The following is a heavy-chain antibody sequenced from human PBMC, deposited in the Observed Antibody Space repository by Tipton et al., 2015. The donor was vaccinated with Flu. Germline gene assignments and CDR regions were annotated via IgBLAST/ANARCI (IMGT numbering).Heavy chain of an antibody. CDR2: IYTSGST. Sequence: TLSLTCTVSGGSISSYYWSWIRQPTGKGLEWIGRIYTSGSTNYNPSLKSRVTMSVDTSKNQFSLKLSSVTAADTAVYYRARHDYYYGMDVWGQGTTVTVSS. J-gene: IGHJ6*02. V-gene: IGHV4-4*07. CDR3: ARHDYYYGMDV. CDR1: GGSISSYY.